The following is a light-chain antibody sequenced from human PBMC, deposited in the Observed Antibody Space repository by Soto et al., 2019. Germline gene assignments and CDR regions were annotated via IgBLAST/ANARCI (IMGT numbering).Light chain of an antibody. J-gene: IGLJ2*01. Sequence: QSVLTQPPSASGTPGQTVTISCSGSSSNIGSAYIYWYQHLPGTAPKLLIYRNNQRPSGVPDRFSASKSGTSASLAISGLRSEDDADYYCAAWDDNLRGYWVFGGGTKLTVL. CDR3: AAWDDNLRGYWV. CDR1: SSNIGSAY. CDR2: RNN. V-gene: IGLV1-47*01.